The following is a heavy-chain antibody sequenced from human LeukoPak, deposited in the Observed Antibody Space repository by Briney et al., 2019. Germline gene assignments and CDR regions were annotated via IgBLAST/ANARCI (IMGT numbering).Heavy chain of an antibody. CDR2: IKTDGSST. CDR1: GDSW. D-gene: IGHD3-10*01. V-gene: IGHV3-74*01. Sequence: GGSLRLSCAGSGDSWMHWVRQVPGKGLVWVSRIKTDGSSTSYADSVKGRFPISNDNAENTLYLQMNSLRAEDTAVYYCARGDGVIMKYWGQGTLVTVSS. J-gene: IGHJ4*02. CDR3: ARGDGVIMKY.